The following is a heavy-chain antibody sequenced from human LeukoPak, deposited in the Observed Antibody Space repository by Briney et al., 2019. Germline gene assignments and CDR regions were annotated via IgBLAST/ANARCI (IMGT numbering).Heavy chain of an antibody. CDR2: INPSCCSS. Sequence: AAVKVSCKASRYTFTSHYMHWVRQAPGQGLAWMGIINPSCCSSSYVQKLQGRVTMTRDTSTSTVYMELSSLRSEDTAVYYCARDRGYYYGSGSYRLGDFDIWGQGTMVTVSS. J-gene: IGHJ3*02. CDR3: ARDRGYYYGSGSYRLGDFDI. V-gene: IGHV1-46*01. D-gene: IGHD3-10*01. CDR1: RYTFTSHY.